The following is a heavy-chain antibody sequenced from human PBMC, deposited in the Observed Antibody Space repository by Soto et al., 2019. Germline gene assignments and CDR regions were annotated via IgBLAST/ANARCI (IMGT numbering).Heavy chain of an antibody. J-gene: IGHJ6*02. V-gene: IGHV1-18*01. CDR2: ISAYNGNT. CDR1: GYTFTSYG. D-gene: IGHD3-10*01. Sequence: VASVKVSCKASGYTFTSYGISWVRQAPGQGLEWMGWISAYNGNTNYAQKLQGRVTMTTDTSTSTPYMELRSLRSDDTAVYYCARDRGPLLWFGELLTGYYYYGMDVWGQGTTVTVSS. CDR3: ARDRGPLLWFGELLTGYYYYGMDV.